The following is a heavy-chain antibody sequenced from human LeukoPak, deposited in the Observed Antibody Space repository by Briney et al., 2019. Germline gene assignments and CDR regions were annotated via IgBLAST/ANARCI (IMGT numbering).Heavy chain of an antibody. J-gene: IGHJ3*02. V-gene: IGHV4-59*01. CDR1: GGSISSYY. D-gene: IGHD3-10*01. Sequence: SETPSLTCTVSGGSISSYYWSWIRQPPGKGLEWIGYIYYSGSTNYNPSLKSRVTISVDTSKNQFSLKQSSVTAADTAVYYCARSPVGDAFDIWGQGTMVTVSS. CDR2: IYYSGST. CDR3: ARSPVGDAFDI.